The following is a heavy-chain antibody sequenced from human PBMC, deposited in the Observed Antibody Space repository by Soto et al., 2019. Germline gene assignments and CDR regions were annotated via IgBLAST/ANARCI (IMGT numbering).Heavy chain of an antibody. CDR2: ISYDGSNK. J-gene: IGHJ6*02. CDR3: ARDRITIFGVVMPTYGMDV. CDR1: GFTFSSYA. Sequence: QPGGSLRLSCAASGFTFSSYAMHWVRQAPGKGLEWVAVISYDGSNKYYADSVKGRFTISRDNSKNTLYLQMNSLRAEDTAVYYCARDRITIFGVVMPTYGMDVWGQGTTVTVSS. D-gene: IGHD3-3*01. V-gene: IGHV3-30-3*01.